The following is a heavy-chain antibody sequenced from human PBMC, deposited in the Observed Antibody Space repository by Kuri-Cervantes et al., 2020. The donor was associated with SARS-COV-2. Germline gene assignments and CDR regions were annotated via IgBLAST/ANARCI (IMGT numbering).Heavy chain of an antibody. Sequence: GSLRLSCTVSGGSISSSSYYWGWIRQPPGKGLDWLGSIYYSRSTYYNPSLKSRVTISVDTSKNQFFLKLSSGTAADTAVYYCARVARPYLFDYWGQGTLVTVSS. D-gene: IGHD2-2*01. V-gene: IGHV4-39*07. CDR3: ARVARPYLFDY. J-gene: IGHJ4*02. CDR1: GGSISSSSYY. CDR2: IYYSRST.